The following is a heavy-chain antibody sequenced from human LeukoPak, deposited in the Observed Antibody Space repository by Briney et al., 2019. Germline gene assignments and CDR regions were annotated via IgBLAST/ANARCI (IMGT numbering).Heavy chain of an antibody. V-gene: IGHV3-74*01. Sequence: GGSLRLSCAASGFTFRSYWMHWVRQAPGKGLVWVSRINSDESSTSYADSVKGRFTISRDNAKNTLYLQMNSLRAEDTAVYYCARAGYCGGDCYFWASSYYYYMDVWGKGTTVTVSS. D-gene: IGHD2-21*02. CDR3: ARAGYCGGDCYFWASSYYYYMDV. CDR2: INSDESST. CDR1: GFTFRSYW. J-gene: IGHJ6*03.